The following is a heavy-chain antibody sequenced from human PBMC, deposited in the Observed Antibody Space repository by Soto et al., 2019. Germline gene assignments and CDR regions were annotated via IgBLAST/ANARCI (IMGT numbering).Heavy chain of an antibody. CDR3: AKNKGGSYCCRASYLYSFDS. Sequence: SVKVSCKASGGTFSSYAISWVRQAPGQGLEWMGGITPIFGTANYAQKFQGRVTITADESTSTAYMELSSLRSEDTAVYYCAKNKGGSYCCRASYLYSFDSWGQGTLVTVSS. CDR1: GGTFSSYA. V-gene: IGHV1-69*13. J-gene: IGHJ4*02. CDR2: ITPIFGTA. D-gene: IGHD3-16*02.